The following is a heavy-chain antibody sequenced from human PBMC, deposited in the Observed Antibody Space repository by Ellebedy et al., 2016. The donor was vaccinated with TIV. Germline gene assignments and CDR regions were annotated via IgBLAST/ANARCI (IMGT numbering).Heavy chain of an antibody. CDR1: GLSFSTYV. D-gene: IGHD4-17*01. V-gene: IGHV3-23*01. CDR3: AKDGDYGEEYFFDY. J-gene: IGHJ4*02. CDR2: ISPSGTST. Sequence: GGSLRLXCAASGLSFSTYVMSWVRQAPGKGLLWVSSISPSGTSTYYADSVRGRFTISRDNSRDTLYLQMNSLRAEDTAVYYCAKDGDYGEEYFFDYWGQGTLVTVSS.